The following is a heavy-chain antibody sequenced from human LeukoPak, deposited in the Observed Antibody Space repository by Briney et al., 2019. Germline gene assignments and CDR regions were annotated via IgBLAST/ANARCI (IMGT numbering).Heavy chain of an antibody. CDR2: INPNSGDT. CDR1: GYTFTGHY. J-gene: IGHJ4*02. Sequence: ASVKVSCKASGYTFTGHYMHWVRQAPGQGLEWMGWINPNSGDTNYAQKFQGRVTMTRDTSISTAYMELSRLRSDDTAVYYCAKDGWLESGRTPFYFDSWGQGTLVTVSS. D-gene: IGHD3-10*01. CDR3: AKDGWLESGRTPFYFDS. V-gene: IGHV1-2*02.